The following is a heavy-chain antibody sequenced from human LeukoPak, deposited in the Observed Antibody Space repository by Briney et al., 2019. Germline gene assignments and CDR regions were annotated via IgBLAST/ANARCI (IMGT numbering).Heavy chain of an antibody. CDR2: ITTSSTYT. CDR3: ARDPYSGTYGNTYYYYMDV. Sequence: GGSLRLSCEASGFSFSSYNMDWVRQTPGKGLEWISSITTSSTYTFYADSVKGRFTISRDNARNPLYLQMNSLRVEDTAVYYCARDPYSGTYGNTYYYYMDVWGKGTTVTVSS. D-gene: IGHD1-26*01. J-gene: IGHJ6*03. CDR1: GFSFSSYN. V-gene: IGHV3-21*01.